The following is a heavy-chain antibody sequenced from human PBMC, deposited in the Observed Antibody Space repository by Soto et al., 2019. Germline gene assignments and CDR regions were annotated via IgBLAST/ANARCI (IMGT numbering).Heavy chain of an antibody. CDR1: GFTFSSYC. D-gene: IGHD6-13*01. V-gene: IGHV3-30*03. Sequence: GGSLNLSCAASGFTFSSYCMHWVRQTPGKGLEWVAVISYDGSKKYYTDSVKGRFTISRDKSKNTLYLQMNSLRVEDTAVYYCARGPGIAAAGTRGDYYYYAMDVWGQGTTVTVSS. J-gene: IGHJ6*02. CDR2: ISYDGSKK. CDR3: ARGPGIAAAGTRGDYYYYAMDV.